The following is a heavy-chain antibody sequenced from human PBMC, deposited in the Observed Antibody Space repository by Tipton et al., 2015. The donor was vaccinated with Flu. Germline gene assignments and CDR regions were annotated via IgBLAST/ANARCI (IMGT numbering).Heavy chain of an antibody. CDR3: ARASGSGTYVIFDY. D-gene: IGHD3-10*01. J-gene: IGHJ4*02. Sequence: TLSLTCTVSGDSMSSFYWSWIRQPAGKGLEWIGRIYTSGSTKYNPSLQSRVTMSVDTSKNQFSLRLSSVTAADTAVYYCARASGSGTYVIFDYWGQGMLVTVSS. V-gene: IGHV4-4*07. CDR1: GDSMSSFY. CDR2: IYTSGST.